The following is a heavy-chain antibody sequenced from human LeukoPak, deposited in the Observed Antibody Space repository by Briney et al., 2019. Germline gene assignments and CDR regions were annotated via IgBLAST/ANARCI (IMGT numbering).Heavy chain of an antibody. J-gene: IGHJ4*02. CDR1: GFTFTSYP. D-gene: IGHD2-15*01. V-gene: IGHV3-64*02. CDR2: ISGNGGNT. Sequence: PGGSLRLSCVASGFTFTSYPMDWVRQAPGKGLEFVSGISGNGGNTYYADSVKGRFTIPRGNSKNTLYLQMGSLRAEDTAIYYCARDPYCSIGSCYSDYWGQGTLVTVSS. CDR3: ARDPYCSIGSCYSDY.